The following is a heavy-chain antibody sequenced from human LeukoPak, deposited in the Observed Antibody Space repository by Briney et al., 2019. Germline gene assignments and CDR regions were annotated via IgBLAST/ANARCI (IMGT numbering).Heavy chain of an antibody. V-gene: IGHV4-39*02. CDR1: GGSISGSSYY. J-gene: IGHJ6*02. CDR3: ARGRGWFGYYGMDV. D-gene: IGHD3-10*01. CDR2: IYYSGST. Sequence: SETLSLTCTVSGGSISGSSYYWGWIRQPPGKGLEWIGSIYYSGSTYYNPSLKSRVTISVDTSKNQFSLKLNSVTATDTAVYYCARGRGWFGYYGMDVWGQGTTVTVSS.